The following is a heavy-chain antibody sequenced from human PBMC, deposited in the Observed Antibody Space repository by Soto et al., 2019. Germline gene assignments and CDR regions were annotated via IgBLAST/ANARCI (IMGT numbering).Heavy chain of an antibody. CDR3: ARDRPGRGGDYVSYFYYAMDV. CDR2: VFSSGNT. J-gene: IGHJ6*02. D-gene: IGHD4-17*01. V-gene: IGHV4-61*08. CDR1: GGSVSSGGYY. Sequence: PSETLSLTCSVSGGSVSSGGYYWSWIRQPPGKGLEWIGCVFSSGNTNHNPFLKSRVTISIDTSKNQFSLKLASVTAADTAVYYCARDRPGRGGDYVSYFYYAMDVWGPGTTVTVSS.